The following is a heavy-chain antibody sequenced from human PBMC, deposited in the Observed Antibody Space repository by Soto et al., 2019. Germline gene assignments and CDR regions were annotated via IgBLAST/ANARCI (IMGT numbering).Heavy chain of an antibody. D-gene: IGHD5-12*01. V-gene: IGHV3-33*01. J-gene: IGHJ4*02. CDR3: ARDPEDIVATLGGGDY. Sequence: GGSLRLSCAASGFTFSSYGMHWVRQAPGKGLEWVAVIWYDGSNKYYADSVKGRFTISRDNSKNTLYLQMNSLRAEDTAVYYCARDPEDIVATLGGGDYWGQGTLVTVSS. CDR2: IWYDGSNK. CDR1: GFTFSSYG.